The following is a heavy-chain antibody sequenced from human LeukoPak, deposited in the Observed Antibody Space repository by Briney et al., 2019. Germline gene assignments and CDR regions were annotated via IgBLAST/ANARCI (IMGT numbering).Heavy chain of an antibody. V-gene: IGHV2-5*02. J-gene: IGHJ4*02. CDR1: GFSLSTSGVG. Sequence: ESGPTLVNPTQTLTLTCTFSGFSLSTSGVGVGWIRQPPGKALEWLALIYWDDDKRYSPSLKGRLTITKDTTKNQVVLTMTNIDPVDTATYYCARTYDSSGYYSGEQYYFDYWGQGTLVTVSS. CDR2: IYWDDDK. D-gene: IGHD3-22*01. CDR3: ARTYDSSGYYSGEQYYFDY.